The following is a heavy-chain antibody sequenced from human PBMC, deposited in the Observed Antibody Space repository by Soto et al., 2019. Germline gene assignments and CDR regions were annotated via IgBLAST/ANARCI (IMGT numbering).Heavy chain of an antibody. V-gene: IGHV1-2*02. D-gene: IGHD3-16*01. CDR2: INPNSGDT. J-gene: IGHJ5*02. CDR1: GYTFTGYY. Sequence: ASVKVSCKASGYTFTGYYVHWVRQAPGQGLEWMGWINPNSGDTYLAQRFQGRVTMNRDTSIGTAYMELRGLTSEDTAVYYCARSSGGVYGIIIEGTNWFAPWGQGTLVTVSS. CDR3: ARSSGGVYGIIIEGTNWFAP.